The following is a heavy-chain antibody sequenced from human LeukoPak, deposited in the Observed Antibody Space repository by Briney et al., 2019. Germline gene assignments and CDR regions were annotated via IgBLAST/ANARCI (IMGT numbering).Heavy chain of an antibody. CDR2: INHSGST. Sequence: PSETLSLTCTVSGGSISSYYWSWIRQPPGKGLEWIGEINHSGSTNYNPSLKSRVTISVDTSKNQFSLKLSSVTAADTAVYYCAREISPPTYYYGSGSYLNAFDIWGQGTMVTVSS. V-gene: IGHV4-34*01. D-gene: IGHD3-10*01. CDR3: AREISPPTYYYGSGSYLNAFDI. J-gene: IGHJ3*02. CDR1: GGSISSYY.